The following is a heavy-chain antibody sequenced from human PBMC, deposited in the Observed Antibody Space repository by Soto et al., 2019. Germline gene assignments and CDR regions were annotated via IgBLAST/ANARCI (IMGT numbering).Heavy chain of an antibody. J-gene: IGHJ4*02. CDR3: ARDWGIVVVTNRGYFDY. Sequence: ASVKVSCKASGYTFTSYGISWVRQAPGQGLEWMGWISAYNGNTNYAQKLQGRVTMTTDTSTSTAYMELRSLRSDDTAVYYCARDWGIVVVTNRGYFDYWGQGTLVTVSS. D-gene: IGHD2-2*01. V-gene: IGHV1-18*01. CDR1: GYTFTSYG. CDR2: ISAYNGNT.